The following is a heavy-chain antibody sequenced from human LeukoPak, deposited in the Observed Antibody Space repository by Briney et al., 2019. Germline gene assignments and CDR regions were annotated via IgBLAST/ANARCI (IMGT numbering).Heavy chain of an antibody. V-gene: IGHV3-30-3*01. D-gene: IGHD2-15*01. CDR2: ISYDGSNK. CDR1: GFTFSSYA. J-gene: IGHJ4*02. Sequence: GGSLRLSCAASGFTFSSYAMHWVRQAPGKGLEWVAVISYDGSNKYYADSVKGRFTISRDNSKNTLYLQMNSLRAEDTAVYYCAKVRPYCSGGSCYSGGTDYWGQGTLVTVSS. CDR3: AKVRPYCSGGSCYSGGTDY.